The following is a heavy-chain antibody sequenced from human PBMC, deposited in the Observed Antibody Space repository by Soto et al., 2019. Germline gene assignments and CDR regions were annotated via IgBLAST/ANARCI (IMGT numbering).Heavy chain of an antibody. J-gene: IGHJ6*02. D-gene: IGHD5-18*01. CDR3: ARHDGIVDTAMVSYYYYGMDV. V-gene: IGHV5-10-1*01. Sequence: GESLKISCRGSGYSFTSYWISWVRQMPGKGLEWMGRIDPSDSYTNYSPSFQGHVTISADKSISTAYLQWSSLKASDTAMYYCARHDGIVDTAMVSYYYYGMDVWGQGTTVTVSS. CDR2: IDPSDSYT. CDR1: GYSFTSYW.